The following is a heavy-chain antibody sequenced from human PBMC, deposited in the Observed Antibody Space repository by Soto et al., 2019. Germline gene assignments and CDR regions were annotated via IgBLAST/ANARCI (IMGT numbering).Heavy chain of an antibody. Sequence: VQLVESGGGLVQPGGSLRLTCSPSGFIFENFAMHWLRQAPGRGLEYVSSISGNGGATHHADSVRGRFTISRDNSNNTLYLQMNSLRVEDTAVYFCAREGAVAGSQDFWGQGTLVTVSS. D-gene: IGHD6-19*01. CDR3: AREGAVAGSQDF. J-gene: IGHJ4*02. V-gene: IGHV3-64*04. CDR1: GFIFENFA. CDR2: ISGNGGAT.